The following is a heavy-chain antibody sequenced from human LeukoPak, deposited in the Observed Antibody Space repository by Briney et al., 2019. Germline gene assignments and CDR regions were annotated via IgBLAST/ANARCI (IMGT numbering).Heavy chain of an antibody. CDR2: IYYSGST. CDR1: GGSISSYY. V-gene: IGHV4-59*01. CDR3: ARRKDFWSGSNAFDI. J-gene: IGHJ3*02. D-gene: IGHD3-3*01. Sequence: SETLSLTCTVSGGSISSYYWSWIRQPPGKGLEWIGYIYYSGSTNYNPSLKSRVTISVDTSQNQFSLKLSPVTAAGTAMYYCARRKDFWSGSNAFDIWAKGTRVPVSS.